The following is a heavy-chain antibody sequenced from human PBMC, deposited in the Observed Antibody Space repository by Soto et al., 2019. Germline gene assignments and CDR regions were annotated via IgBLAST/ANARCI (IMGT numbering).Heavy chain of an antibody. D-gene: IGHD3-10*01. CDR2: IYYSGST. V-gene: IGHV4-59*08. J-gene: IGHJ3*02. CDR1: GGYISSYY. Sequence: PSETLSLTCTVSGGYISSYYWSWIRQPPGKGLEWIGYIYYSGSTNYNPSLKSRVTISVDTSKNQFSLKLSSVTAADTAVYYCARQFYGSGSRGAFDIWGQGTMVTVS. CDR3: ARQFYGSGSRGAFDI.